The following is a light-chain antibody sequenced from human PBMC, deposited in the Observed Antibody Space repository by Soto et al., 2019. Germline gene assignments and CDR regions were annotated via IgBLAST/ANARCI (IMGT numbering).Light chain of an antibody. CDR2: GAS. CDR1: LSVGSID. CDR3: LQHGSSPRT. J-gene: IGKJ1*01. V-gene: IGKV3-20*01. Sequence: DIVLTQSPGTLSLSLGERATLSCRASLSVGSIDLAWYQHKHGQSPRLLIHGASNRASGITDRLSGSGAGADFTLAISRLEPEDSAVYYYLQHGSSPRTIGQVTNVEIK.